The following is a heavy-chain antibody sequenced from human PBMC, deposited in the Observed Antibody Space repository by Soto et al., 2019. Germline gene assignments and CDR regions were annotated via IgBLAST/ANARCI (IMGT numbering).Heavy chain of an antibody. CDR2: ISSSGSTI. CDR3: ARDFKTYFWSGYPRGLGDAFDI. CDR1: GFTFSDYY. V-gene: IGHV3-11*01. D-gene: IGHD3-3*01. J-gene: IGHJ3*02. Sequence: GGSLRLSCAASGFTFSDYYMSWIRQAPGKGLEWVSYISSSGSTIYYADSVKGRFTISRDNAKNSLYLQMNSLRAEDTAVYYCARDFKTYFWSGYPRGLGDAFDIWGQGTMVTVSS.